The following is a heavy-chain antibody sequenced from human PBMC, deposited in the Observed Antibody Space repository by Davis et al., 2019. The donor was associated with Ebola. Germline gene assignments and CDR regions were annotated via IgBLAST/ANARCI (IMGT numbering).Heavy chain of an antibody. V-gene: IGHV3-7*03. CDR3: ARERSLGY. Sequence: GESLKISCTASGFTFSSYSMNWVRQAPGKGLEWVASISEGGTEKYYVDSVKGRFSISRDNAMDSLFLQMNSLRADDTAVYYCARERSLGYWGQGALVIVSS. CDR1: GFTFSSYS. CDR2: ISEGGTEK. D-gene: IGHD3-16*01. J-gene: IGHJ4*02.